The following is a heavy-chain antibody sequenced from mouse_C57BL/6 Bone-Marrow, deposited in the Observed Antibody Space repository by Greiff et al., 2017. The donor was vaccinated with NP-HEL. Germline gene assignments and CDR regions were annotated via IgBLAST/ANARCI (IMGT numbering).Heavy chain of an antibody. Sequence: EVQLQQSGAELVKPGASVKLSCTASGFNIKDYYMPWVKQRTEQGLEWIGRIAPEDGETKYAPKFQGNATITADTSTNAAYLQLSSLTSEDAAGYYCARAVAPFDYWGQGTTLTVSS. CDR2: IAPEDGET. J-gene: IGHJ2*01. CDR1: GFNIKDYY. V-gene: IGHV14-2*01. CDR3: ARAVAPFDY. D-gene: IGHD1-3*01.